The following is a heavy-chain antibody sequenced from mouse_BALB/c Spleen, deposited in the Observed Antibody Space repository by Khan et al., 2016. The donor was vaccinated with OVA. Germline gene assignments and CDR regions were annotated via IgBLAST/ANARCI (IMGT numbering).Heavy chain of an antibody. CDR1: GFNITDTY. J-gene: IGHJ2*01. CDR3: ARMSRK. CDR2: IDPPNGNT. Sequence: VQLQQSGAELVKSGATVKLSCTASGFNITDTYMHWLKQWLEQGLVGFGRIDPPNGNTKYDPKFQGKATITADTSSNTAYLQLNSLTTEDTAVDYCARMSRKWGQGTTLTVSS. V-gene: IGHV14-3*02.